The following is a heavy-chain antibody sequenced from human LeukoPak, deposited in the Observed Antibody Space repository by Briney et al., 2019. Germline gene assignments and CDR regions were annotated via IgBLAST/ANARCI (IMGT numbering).Heavy chain of an antibody. Sequence: ASVKVSCKASGGTFSSYAISWVRQAPGQGLEWMGGIIPIFGTANYAQKFQGRVTITADESTSTAYMELSSLRSEDTAVYYCARGPHPSYYYDSSGYYLEGNYFDYWGQGTLVTVSS. CDR1: GGTFSSYA. CDR3: ARGPHPSYYYDSSGYYLEGNYFDY. CDR2: IIPIFGTA. J-gene: IGHJ4*02. V-gene: IGHV1-69*13. D-gene: IGHD3-22*01.